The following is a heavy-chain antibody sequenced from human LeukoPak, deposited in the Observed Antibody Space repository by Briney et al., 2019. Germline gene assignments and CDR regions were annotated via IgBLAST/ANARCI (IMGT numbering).Heavy chain of an antibody. J-gene: IGHJ4*02. CDR1: GDSMSGSKYF. CDR2: IFYSGSP. D-gene: IGHD6-13*01. CDR3: ARRGITYSTSFFDK. V-gene: IGHV4-39*01. Sequence: KTSETLSLTCTVSGDSMSGSKYFWGWIRQPPGKGLEWIGNIFYSGSPYYNPPLKGRFTVSVDTPNNQFSLKVTSVTAADTALYFCARRGITYSTSFFDKWGQGIMVTVSS.